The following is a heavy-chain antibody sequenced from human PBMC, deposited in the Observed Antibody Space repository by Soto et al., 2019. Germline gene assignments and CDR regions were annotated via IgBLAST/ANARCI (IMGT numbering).Heavy chain of an antibody. V-gene: IGHV3-21*01. CDR3: ARARGYNWNYFYYYMDV. CDR1: GFTFSSYS. Sequence: PGGSLRLSCAASGFTFSSYSMNWVRQAPGKGLEWVSSISSSSSYIYYADSVKGRFTISRDNAKNSLYLQMNSLRAEDTAVYYCARARGYNWNYFYYYMDVWGKGTTVTVSS. CDR2: ISSSSSYI. D-gene: IGHD1-20*01. J-gene: IGHJ6*03.